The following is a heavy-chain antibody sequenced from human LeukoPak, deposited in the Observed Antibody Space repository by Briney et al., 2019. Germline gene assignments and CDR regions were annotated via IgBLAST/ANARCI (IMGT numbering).Heavy chain of an antibody. D-gene: IGHD6-25*01. J-gene: IGHJ5*02. Sequence: SETLSLTCTVSGGSISSGGYYWSWIRQHPGKGLEWIGYIYYSGSTYYNPSLKSRVTISVDTSKNQFSLKLSSVTAADTAVYYCARDPPPSPHTSGRRHRAFDPWGQGTLVTVSS. CDR1: GGSISSGGYY. CDR3: ARDPPPSPHTSGRRHRAFDP. CDR2: IYYSGST. V-gene: IGHV4-31*03.